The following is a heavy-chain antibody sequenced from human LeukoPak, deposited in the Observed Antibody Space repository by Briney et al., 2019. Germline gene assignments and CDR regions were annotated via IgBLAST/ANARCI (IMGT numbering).Heavy chain of an antibody. CDR1: GYTFTSYW. D-gene: IGHD4-11*01. Sequence: GESLKISCKASGYTFTSYWIGWVRQMPGKGLECMAIIYPGYSDTRYSPSFHGQVTISADKSISTAYLAWSSLQALETAMYYCASPRTHDYNKGGSITRFDFWGQGTLVTVSS. V-gene: IGHV5-51*01. J-gene: IGHJ4*02. CDR3: ASPRTHDYNKGGSITRFDF. CDR2: IYPGYSDT.